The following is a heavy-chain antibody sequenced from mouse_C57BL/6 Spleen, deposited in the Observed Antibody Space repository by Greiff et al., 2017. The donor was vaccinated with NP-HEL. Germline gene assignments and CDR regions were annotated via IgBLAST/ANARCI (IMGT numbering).Heavy chain of an antibody. D-gene: IGHD3-3*01. CDR3: SRNEAVGSWFAY. V-gene: IGHV1-39*01. CDR2: INPNYGTT. Sequence: EVKVVESGPELVKPGASVKISCKASGYSFTDYNMNWVKQSNGKSLEWIGVINPNYGTTSYNQKLKGKATLTVDQSSSTAYMQLNSLTSEDSAVYYCSRNEAVGSWFAYWGQGTLVTVSA. CDR1: GYSFTDYN. J-gene: IGHJ3*01.